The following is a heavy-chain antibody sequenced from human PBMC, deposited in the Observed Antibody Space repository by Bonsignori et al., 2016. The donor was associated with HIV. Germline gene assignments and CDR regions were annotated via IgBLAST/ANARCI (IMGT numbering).Heavy chain of an antibody. CDR2: INHSGST. Sequence: WIRQPPGKGLEWIGEINHSGSTNYNPSLKSRVTISIDTSKNQFSLKLSSVTAADTAVYYCARGRDSWSGFYYYYYMDVWGKGTTVTVSS. D-gene: IGHD3-3*01. V-gene: IGHV4-34*01. CDR3: ARGRDSWSGFYYYYYMDV. J-gene: IGHJ6*03.